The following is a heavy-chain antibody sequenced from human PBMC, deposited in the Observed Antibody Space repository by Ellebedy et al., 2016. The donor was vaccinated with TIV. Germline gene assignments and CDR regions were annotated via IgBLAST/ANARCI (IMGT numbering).Heavy chain of an antibody. D-gene: IGHD5-18*01. V-gene: IGHV3-66*01. Sequence: PGGSLRLSCAASGFTVSSNYMSRVRQAPGKGLEWVSVIYSGGATSYADSVKGRFTISRDNSKNTLYLQMNSLEVEETAVYYCARKYNYGFDWGQGTLVTVSS. CDR2: IYSGGAT. J-gene: IGHJ4*02. CDR1: GFTVSSNY. CDR3: ARKYNYGFD.